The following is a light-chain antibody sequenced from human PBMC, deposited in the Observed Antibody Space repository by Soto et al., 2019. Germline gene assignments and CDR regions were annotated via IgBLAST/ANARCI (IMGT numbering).Light chain of an antibody. V-gene: IGLV2-11*01. J-gene: IGLJ1*01. Sequence: QSGLTQPRSVSGSPGQSVTISRTGTSSDVGNYNSVSWYQHHPGKAPKLMIYDVNKWPSGVPDRFSGSKSGNTASLTISGLQAEDEADYYCCSYIGSYSYVFGTGTKVTVL. CDR1: SSDVGNYNS. CDR3: CSYIGSYSYV. CDR2: DVN.